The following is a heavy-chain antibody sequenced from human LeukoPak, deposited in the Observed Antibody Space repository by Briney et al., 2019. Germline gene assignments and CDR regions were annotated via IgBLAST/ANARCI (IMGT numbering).Heavy chain of an antibody. V-gene: IGHV1-69*13. CDR2: IIPIFGTA. CDR3: ARSSDYGDYLKYFQH. D-gene: IGHD4-17*01. J-gene: IGHJ1*01. CDR1: GGTFSSYA. Sequence: SVKVSCKASGGTFSSYAISWVRQAPGQGLEWMGGIIPIFGTANYAQKFQGRVTITADESTSTAYMELSSLRSEDTAVYYCARSSDYGDYLKYFQHWGQGTLVTVSS.